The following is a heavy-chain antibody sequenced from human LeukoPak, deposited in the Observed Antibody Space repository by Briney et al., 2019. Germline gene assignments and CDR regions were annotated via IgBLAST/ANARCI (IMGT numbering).Heavy chain of an antibody. Sequence: GGSLRLSCAASGFTFSSYAMSWVRQAPGKGLEWVAVISYDGSNKYYADSVKGRFTISRDNSKNTLYLQMNSLRAEDTAVYYCARDMGIVLMVYAMDAFDIWGQGTMVTVSS. D-gene: IGHD2-8*01. J-gene: IGHJ3*02. CDR1: GFTFSSYA. CDR2: ISYDGSNK. V-gene: IGHV3-30-3*01. CDR3: ARDMGIVLMVYAMDAFDI.